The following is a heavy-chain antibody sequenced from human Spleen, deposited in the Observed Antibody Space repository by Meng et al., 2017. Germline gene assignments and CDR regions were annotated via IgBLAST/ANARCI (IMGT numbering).Heavy chain of an antibody. CDR3: ARGRAVADIRAWFDY. D-gene: IGHD6-19*01. V-gene: IGHV4-34*01. J-gene: IGHJ4*02. CDR2: INHSGST. CDR1: GGSFSGYY. Sequence: SETLSLTCAVHGGSFSGYYWSWIRQPPGKGLEWIGEINHSGSTNYNPSLKRRVTISVDTSKNQFSLKLSSVTAANTAVYYCARGRAVADIRAWFDYWGQGTLVTVSS.